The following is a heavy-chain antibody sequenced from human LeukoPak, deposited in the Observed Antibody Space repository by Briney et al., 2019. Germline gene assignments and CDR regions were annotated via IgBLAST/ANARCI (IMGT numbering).Heavy chain of an antibody. CDR1: GYSISSGYY. J-gene: IGHJ3*02. Sequence: SETLSLTCTVSGYSISSGYYWAWIRQPPGKGLEWIGNIYHTGSIYYNVSLRSRVTISLDTSNNQFSLKLNSVTAADTAVYYCARLSVSLNAFDMWGQGAMVTVSS. CDR2: IYHTGSI. CDR3: ARLSVSLNAFDM. V-gene: IGHV4-38-2*02.